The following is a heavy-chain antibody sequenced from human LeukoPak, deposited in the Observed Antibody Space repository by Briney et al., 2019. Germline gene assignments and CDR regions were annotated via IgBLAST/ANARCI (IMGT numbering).Heavy chain of an antibody. J-gene: IGHJ6*02. D-gene: IGHD4-17*01. Sequence: GRSLRLSCAASGFTFSSYSMNWVRQAPGKGLEWVSAISGGGGGTYYADSVKGRFTISRDDSKNTLYLQMNSLRAEDTAVYYCAKFTRVTRFFYFMDVWGQGTTVTVSS. V-gene: IGHV3-23*01. CDR2: ISGGGGGT. CDR1: GFTFSSYS. CDR3: AKFTRVTRFFYFMDV.